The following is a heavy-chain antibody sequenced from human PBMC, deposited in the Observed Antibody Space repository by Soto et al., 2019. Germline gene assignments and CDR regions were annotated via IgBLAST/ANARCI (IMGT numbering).Heavy chain of an antibody. CDR3: AKSGSHSSTDAFDI. J-gene: IGHJ3*02. Sequence: GGSLRLSCTGSGFPFDGFAINWVRQAPGKGLEWVSAISGSGGSTYYADSVKGRFTISRDNSKNTLYLQMNSLRAEDTAVYYCAKSGSHSSTDAFDIWGQGTMVTVSS. D-gene: IGHD1-26*01. CDR1: GFPFDGFA. CDR2: ISGSGGST. V-gene: IGHV3-23*01.